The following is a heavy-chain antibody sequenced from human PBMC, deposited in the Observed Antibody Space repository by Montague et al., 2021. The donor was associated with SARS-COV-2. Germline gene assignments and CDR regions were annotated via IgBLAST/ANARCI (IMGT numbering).Heavy chain of an antibody. Sequence: SETLSLTCAVYGGSFSGYSWNWIRQPPGKGLEWIGEINHGGSTNYNPSLKSRVTMSVDTSKNQFSLKLSSVTAADTAVYYCARGARQGYGFRLGSFDYRGQGTLVTVSS. J-gene: IGHJ4*02. D-gene: IGHD3-10*01. CDR2: INHGGST. CDR3: ARGARQGYGFRLGSFDY. V-gene: IGHV4-34*01. CDR1: GGSFSGYS.